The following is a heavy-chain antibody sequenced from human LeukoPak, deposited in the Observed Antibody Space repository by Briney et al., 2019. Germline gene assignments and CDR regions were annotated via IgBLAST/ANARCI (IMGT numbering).Heavy chain of an antibody. CDR1: GFTFNERA. CDR3: AKGDMTVVVSRLDH. CDR2: ISWDSAER. Sequence: TGGSLRLSCTASGFTFNERAMHWVRQRPGKGLEWISGISWDSAERAYVDSVRGRFTISRDNAKNSLYLQMTGLRFDDTALYYCAKGDMTVVVSRLDHWGLGTLVTVSS. V-gene: IGHV3-9*01. J-gene: IGHJ4*02. D-gene: IGHD3-22*01.